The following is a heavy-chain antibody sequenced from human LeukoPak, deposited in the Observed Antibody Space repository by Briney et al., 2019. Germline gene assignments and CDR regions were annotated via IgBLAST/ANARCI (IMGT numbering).Heavy chain of an antibody. J-gene: IGHJ4*02. CDR2: ISWNSGSI. V-gene: IGHV3-9*01. CDR3: AKDPHANGDYVFDY. Sequence: PGGSLRLSCAASGFTFDDYAMHWVRQAPGKGLEWVSGISWNSGSIGYTDSVKGRFTISRDNAKNSLYLQMNSLRAEDTALYYCAKDPHANGDYVFDYWGQGTLVTVSS. D-gene: IGHD4-17*01. CDR1: GFTFDDYA.